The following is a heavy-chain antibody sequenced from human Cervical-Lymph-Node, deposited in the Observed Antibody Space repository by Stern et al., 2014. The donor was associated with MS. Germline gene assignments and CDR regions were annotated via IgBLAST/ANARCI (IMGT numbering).Heavy chain of an antibody. CDR2: IITIFETA. D-gene: IGHD6-13*01. CDR1: GGTFSSDA. V-gene: IGHV1-69*01. J-gene: IGHJ4*02. Sequence: QVQLVQSGAEVKKPGSSMKVSCKASGGTFSSDAIGWVRQAPGQGLEWMGGIITIFETANYAQKFQGRVTITADQSTKTAYLELSSLTSGDTAMYFCASGTRSSWYFDFWGQGTLVTVST. CDR3: ASGTRSSWYFDF.